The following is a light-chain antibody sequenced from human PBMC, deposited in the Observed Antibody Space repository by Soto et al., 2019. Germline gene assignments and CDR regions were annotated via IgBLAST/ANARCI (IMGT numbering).Light chain of an antibody. CDR3: SSYAGSNNHVV. Sequence: QSVLTQPPSASGSPGQSVTISCTGTSSDVGGYNYVSWYQQHPGKAPKLMIYEVSKRPSGVPDRFSGSKSGNTASLTVSGLQAEDEADYYCSSYAGSNNHVVFGGGTMVTV. CDR1: SSDVGGYNY. CDR2: EVS. V-gene: IGLV2-8*01. J-gene: IGLJ2*01.